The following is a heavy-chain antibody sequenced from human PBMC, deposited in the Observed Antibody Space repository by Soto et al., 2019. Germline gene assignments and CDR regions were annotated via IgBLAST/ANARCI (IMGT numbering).Heavy chain of an antibody. J-gene: IGHJ6*03. D-gene: IGHD2-15*01. Sequence: SVKVSCKASGGTFSSYTISWVRQAPGQGLEWMGRIIPILGIANYAQKFQGRVTITADKSTSTAYMELSSLRSEDTAVYYCATWGVAASSSSYYYYMDVWGKGTTVTVSS. V-gene: IGHV1-69*02. CDR3: ATWGVAASSSSYYYYMDV. CDR2: IIPILGIA. CDR1: GGTFSSYT.